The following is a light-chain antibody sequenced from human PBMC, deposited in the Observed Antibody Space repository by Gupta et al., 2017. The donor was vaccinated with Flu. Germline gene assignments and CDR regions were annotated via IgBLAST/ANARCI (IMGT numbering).Light chain of an antibody. CDR2: DVN. CDR3: RSYTSTNNFDV. CDR1: SSDVGGSNY. J-gene: IGLJ1*01. Sequence: QSALTQPASVSGSPGQPITIPCPGTSSDVGGSNYVSWYQQHPGKAPKLMIYDVNNRPAGGSSRFSGSKSGNTASLTISGIEAEDESDYDCRSYTSTNNFDVVGTGTKVTVL. V-gene: IGLV2-14*01.